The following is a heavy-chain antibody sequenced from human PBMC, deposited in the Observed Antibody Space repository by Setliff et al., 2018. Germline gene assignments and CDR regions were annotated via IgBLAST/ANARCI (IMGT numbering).Heavy chain of an antibody. D-gene: IGHD3-16*01. Sequence: GGSLRLSCAASGFTFSXXXMSWVRQAPGKGLEWVSAISGSGGSTYYADSVKGRFTISRDNSKNTLYLQINSLRAEDTSVYYCAKDRGPRSPSWGQGTLVTVSS. CDR3: AKDRGPRSPS. CDR2: ISGSGGST. V-gene: IGHV3-23*01. CDR1: GFTFSXXX. J-gene: IGHJ4*02.